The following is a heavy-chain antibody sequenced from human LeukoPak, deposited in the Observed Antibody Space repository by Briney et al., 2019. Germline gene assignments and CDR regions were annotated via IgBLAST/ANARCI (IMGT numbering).Heavy chain of an antibody. V-gene: IGHV3-49*04. CDR1: GFTFGDYA. D-gene: IGHD3-16*01. CDR3: ARALRITFGGGRGAFDI. Sequence: GGSLRLSCTASGFTFGDYAMSWVRQAPGKGLEWVGFIRSKAYGGTTEYAASVKGRFTISRDDSKSIAYLQMNSLKTEDTAVYYCARALRITFGGGRGAFDIWGQGTMATVSS. CDR2: IRSKAYGGTT. J-gene: IGHJ3*02.